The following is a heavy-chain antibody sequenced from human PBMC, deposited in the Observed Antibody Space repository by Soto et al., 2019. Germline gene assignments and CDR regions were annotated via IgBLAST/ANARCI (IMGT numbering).Heavy chain of an antibody. CDR1: GFALSTSGVG. V-gene: IGHV2-5*01. CDR3: AHTVSSSGYYWGDFDY. Sequence: QITLKESGPTLVKPTQTLTLTCTFSGFALSTSGVGVGWIRQPPGKALEWLALIYWNDDKRYSPSLKSRLTITKDSSKNQVVLTMTNMDPVDTATYYCAHTVSSSGYYWGDFDYWGQGTLVTVSS. CDR2: IYWNDDK. D-gene: IGHD3-22*01. J-gene: IGHJ4*02.